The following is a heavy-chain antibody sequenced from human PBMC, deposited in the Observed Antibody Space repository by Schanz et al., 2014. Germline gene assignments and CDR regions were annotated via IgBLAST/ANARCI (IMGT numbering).Heavy chain of an antibody. D-gene: IGHD6-13*01. Sequence: QVQLVQSGAEVKKPGASVKVSCKVSGYSLNELSMHWVRQAPGRGLEWMGIINPSGGSTSYAQKFQGRVTMTRDTSTSTVYMELSSLRSEDTAVYYCARDGEAAAGCDSWGQGTLVTVSS. CDR2: INPSGGST. CDR1: GYSLNELS. V-gene: IGHV1-46*02. J-gene: IGHJ4*02. CDR3: ARDGEAAAGCDS.